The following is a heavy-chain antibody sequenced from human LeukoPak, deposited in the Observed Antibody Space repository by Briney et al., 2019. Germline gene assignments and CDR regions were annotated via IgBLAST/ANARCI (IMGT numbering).Heavy chain of an antibody. V-gene: IGHV1-2*02. CDR2: INPNSGGT. Sequence: GASVKVSCKASGYTFTDRYIHWVRQAPGQGLEWMGWINPNSGGTNYAQKFQGRVTMTRDTSISTAYMELSRLRSDDTAVYYCARARTRITMIVVVTRPRERGDAFDIWGQGTMVTVSS. CDR3: ARARTRITMIVVVTRPRERGDAFDI. CDR1: GYTFTDRY. D-gene: IGHD3-22*01. J-gene: IGHJ3*02.